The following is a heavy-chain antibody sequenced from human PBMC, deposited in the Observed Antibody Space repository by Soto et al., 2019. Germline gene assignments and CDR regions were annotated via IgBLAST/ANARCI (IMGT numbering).Heavy chain of an antibody. V-gene: IGHV2-5*02. CDR3: AHRNLNCSGGSCYRNDAFDI. CDR1: GFSLSTSGVG. D-gene: IGHD2-15*01. J-gene: IGHJ3*02. Sequence: QITLKESGPTLVNPTQTLTLTCTFSGFSLSTSGVGVGWIRQPPGKALEWLALIYWDDDKRYSPSLKSRLTITKDTSKNQVVLTMTNMDPVDTATYYCAHRNLNCSGGSCYRNDAFDIWGQGTMVTVSS. CDR2: IYWDDDK.